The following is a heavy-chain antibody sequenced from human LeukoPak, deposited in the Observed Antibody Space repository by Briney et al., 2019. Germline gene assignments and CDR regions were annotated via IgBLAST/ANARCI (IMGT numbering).Heavy chain of an antibody. CDR1: GFTFSSYG. J-gene: IGHJ4*02. CDR2: ISGSGGST. D-gene: IGHD2-2*01. CDR3: AKEAGYCSSTSCYGLYYFDY. V-gene: IGHV3-23*01. Sequence: GGTLRLSCAASGFTFSSYGMSWVRQAPGKGLEWVSAISGSGGSTYYADSVKGRFTISRDNSKNTLYLQMNSLRAEDTAVYYCAKEAGYCSSTSCYGLYYFDYWGQGTLVTVSS.